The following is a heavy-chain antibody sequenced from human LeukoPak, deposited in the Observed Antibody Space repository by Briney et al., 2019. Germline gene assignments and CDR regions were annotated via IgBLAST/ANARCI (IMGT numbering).Heavy chain of an antibody. Sequence: GGSLRLSCATSGFIFSNYAVNWVRQAPGKGLEWVSIISGSGDTTYYADSVKGRFTISRDNSKNTLYLQMNSLRAEDTAVYYCARGMDDYGDSLPDYWGQGTLVTVSS. V-gene: IGHV3-23*01. CDR3: ARGMDDYGDSLPDY. D-gene: IGHD4-17*01. CDR2: ISGSGDTT. J-gene: IGHJ4*02. CDR1: GFIFSNYA.